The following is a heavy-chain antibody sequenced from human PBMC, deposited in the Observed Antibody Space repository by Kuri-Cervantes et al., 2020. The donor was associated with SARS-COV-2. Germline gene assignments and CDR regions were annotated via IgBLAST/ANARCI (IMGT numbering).Heavy chain of an antibody. J-gene: IGHJ6*02. CDR1: GYSISSGYY. CDR2: IYHSGST. V-gene: IGHV4-38-2*02. Sequence: SETLSLTCAVSGYSISSGYYWGWIRQPPGKGLEWIGSIYHSGSTYYNPSLKSRVTISVDTSKNQFSLKLSSVTAADTAVYYCARDRVVRGKYGPDYYYGMDVWGQGTTVTVSS. D-gene: IGHD3-10*01. CDR3: ARDRVVRGKYGPDYYYGMDV.